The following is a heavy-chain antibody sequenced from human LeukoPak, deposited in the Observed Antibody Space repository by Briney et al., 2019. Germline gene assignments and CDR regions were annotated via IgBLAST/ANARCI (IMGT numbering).Heavy chain of an antibody. CDR2: IIPILGIA. CDR1: GGTFSGYA. D-gene: IGHD2-15*01. J-gene: IGHJ4*02. Sequence: GSSVKVSCKASGGTFSGYAISWVRQAPGQGLEWMGRIIPILGIANYAQKFQGRVTITADKSTSTAYMELSSLRSEDTAVYYCARDMSWDIVVVVAAYYFDYWGQGTLVTVSS. V-gene: IGHV1-69*04. CDR3: ARDMSWDIVVVVAAYYFDY.